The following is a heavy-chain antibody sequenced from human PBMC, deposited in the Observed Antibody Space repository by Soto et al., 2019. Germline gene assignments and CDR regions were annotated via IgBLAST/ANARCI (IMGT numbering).Heavy chain of an antibody. CDR3: ARGSTGDFDY. CDR2: VSYTGTT. CDR1: GGSVKTYY. D-gene: IGHD7-27*01. Sequence: SETLSLTCTVSGGSVKTYYWNWIRQPPGKGLEWIGYVSYTGTTNYSPSLTSRVTISLDTSKNQFSLRLSSVTAADTAVYYCARGSTGDFDYWGQGSLVTVSS. V-gene: IGHV4-59*02. J-gene: IGHJ4*02.